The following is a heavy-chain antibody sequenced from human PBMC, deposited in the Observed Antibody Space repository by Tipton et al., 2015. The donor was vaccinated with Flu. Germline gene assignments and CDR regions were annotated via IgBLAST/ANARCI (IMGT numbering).Heavy chain of an antibody. V-gene: IGHV4-59*11. D-gene: IGHD3-16*01. CDR2: IYYSGSI. Sequence: TLSLTCTVPGGSISSHYWSWIRQPPGKGLEWIGYIYYSGSISYNPSLKSRVTISVDTSKSQFSLKLSSVTAADTAVYYCAREWGDAFDIWGQGTMVTVSS. J-gene: IGHJ3*02. CDR1: GGSISSHY. CDR3: AREWGDAFDI.